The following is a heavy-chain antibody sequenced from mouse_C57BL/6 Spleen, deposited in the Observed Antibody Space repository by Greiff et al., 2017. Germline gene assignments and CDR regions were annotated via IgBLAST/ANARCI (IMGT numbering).Heavy chain of an antibody. CDR2: IYPGSGST. Sequence: VQLQQPGAELVKPGASVKMSCKASGYTFTSYWITWVKQRPGQGLEWIGDIYPGSGSTNYNEKFKSKATLTVDTSSSTAYMQLSSLTSEDSAVYYCARWGDSSGYRAWFAYWGQGTLVTVSA. J-gene: IGHJ3*01. D-gene: IGHD3-2*02. CDR1: GYTFTSYW. V-gene: IGHV1-55*01. CDR3: ARWGDSSGYRAWFAY.